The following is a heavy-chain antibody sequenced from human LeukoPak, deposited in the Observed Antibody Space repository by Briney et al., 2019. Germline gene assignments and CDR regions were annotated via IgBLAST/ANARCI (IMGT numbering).Heavy chain of an antibody. CDR2: FDPEDGET. D-gene: IGHD5-18*01. J-gene: IGHJ6*02. CDR1: GYTLTELS. CDR3: ATVGGYSYGYYWAVYYYGMDV. V-gene: IGHV1-24*01. Sequence: ASVKVSCKVSGYTLTELSMHWVRQAPGKGLEWMGGFDPEDGETIYAQKFQGRVTMTEDTSTDTAYTELSSLRSEDTAVYYCATVGGYSYGYYWAVYYYGMDVWGQGTTVTVSS.